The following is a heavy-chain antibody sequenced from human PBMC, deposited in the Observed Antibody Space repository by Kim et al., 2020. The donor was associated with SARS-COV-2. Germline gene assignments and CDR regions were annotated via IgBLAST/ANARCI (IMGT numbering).Heavy chain of an antibody. V-gene: IGHV3-23*01. CDR2: ISGSGGST. CDR3: AKAIFGVVTPCMDV. CDR1: GFTFSSYA. D-gene: IGHD3-3*01. Sequence: GGSLRLSCAASGFTFSSYAMSWVRQAPGKGLEWVSAISGSGGSTYYADSVKGRFTISRDNSKNTLYLQMNSLRAEDTAVYYCAKAIFGVVTPCMDVWGQGTTVTVSS. J-gene: IGHJ6*02.